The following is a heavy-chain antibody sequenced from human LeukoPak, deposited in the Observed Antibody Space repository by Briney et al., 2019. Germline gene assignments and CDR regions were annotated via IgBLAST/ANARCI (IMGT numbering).Heavy chain of an antibody. Sequence: ASVKDSCKASGYTLTGYYMHWVRQAPGQGREWMGWINPNSGGKNSAQKFQGRVTITRDTYISTAYMELSRLTPDDTAVYYCARHPYSGSYHFDYWGQGTLVTVSS. CDR1: GYTLTGYY. CDR2: INPNSGGK. CDR3: ARHPYSGSYHFDY. V-gene: IGHV1-2*02. D-gene: IGHD1-26*01. J-gene: IGHJ4*02.